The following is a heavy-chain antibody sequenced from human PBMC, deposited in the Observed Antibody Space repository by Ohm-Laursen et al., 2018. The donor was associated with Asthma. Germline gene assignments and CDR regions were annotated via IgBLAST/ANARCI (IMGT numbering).Heavy chain of an antibody. CDR2: ISYDGSNK. CDR3: AKDKDAGTHPYSSSWFDY. Sequence: SLRLSCTASGFTFSSYGMHWVRQAPGKGLEWVAVISYDGSNKYYADSVKGRFTISRDNSKNTLYLQMNSLRAEDTAVYYCAKDKDAGTHPYSSSWFDYWGQGTLVTVSS. J-gene: IGHJ4*02. CDR1: GFTFSSYG. V-gene: IGHV3-30*18. D-gene: IGHD6-13*01.